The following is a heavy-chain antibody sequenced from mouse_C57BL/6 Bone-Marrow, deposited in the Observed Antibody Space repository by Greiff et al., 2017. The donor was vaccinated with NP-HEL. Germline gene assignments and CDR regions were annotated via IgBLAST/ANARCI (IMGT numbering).Heavy chain of an antibody. Sequence: QVQLQQSGAELVRPGTSVKVSCKASGYAFTHYLIEWVKQRPGQGLEWIGVINPGSGGTNYNEKFKGKATLTADKSSSTAYMQLSSLTSEDSAVYVCAREGSSYDYDAMDYGGQGTSVTVSA. D-gene: IGHD1-1*01. CDR2: INPGSGGT. CDR3: AREGSSYDYDAMDY. CDR1: GYAFTHYL. J-gene: IGHJ4*01. V-gene: IGHV1-54*01.